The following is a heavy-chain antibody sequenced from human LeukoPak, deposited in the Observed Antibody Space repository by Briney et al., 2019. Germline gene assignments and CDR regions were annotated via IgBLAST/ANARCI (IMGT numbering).Heavy chain of an antibody. CDR3: AKDPYSSGRNWFDP. CDR1: GFTFSSYA. D-gene: IGHD6-19*01. Sequence: GGSLRLSCAASGFTFSSYAMSWVRQAPGKGLEWVSAISGSGGSTYYADSVKGRFIISRDNSKNTLYLQMNSLRAEDTAVYYCAKDPYSSGRNWFDPWGQGTLVTVSS. V-gene: IGHV3-23*01. J-gene: IGHJ5*02. CDR2: ISGSGGST.